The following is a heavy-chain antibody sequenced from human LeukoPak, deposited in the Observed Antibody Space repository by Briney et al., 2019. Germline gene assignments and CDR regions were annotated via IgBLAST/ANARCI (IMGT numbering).Heavy chain of an antibody. CDR2: IYSSGSN. J-gene: IGHJ4*02. CDR1: GGSISGYF. Sequence: SETLSLTCTVSGGSISGYFWTWIRQSAGKGLEWIGRIYSSGSNNYNPSLKSRVTMSLDTSKNHFSLNLTSVTAADTAVYYCAREPTSGREPTSGRPLDYWGQGTLVTVSS. CDR3: AREPTSGREPTSGRPLDY. V-gene: IGHV4-4*07. D-gene: IGHD5-12*01.